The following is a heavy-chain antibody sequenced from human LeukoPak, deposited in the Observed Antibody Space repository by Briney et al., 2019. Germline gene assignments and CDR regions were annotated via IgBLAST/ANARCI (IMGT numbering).Heavy chain of an antibody. V-gene: IGHV1-46*01. CDR3: ARDPAIAAEVLNYGMDV. Sequence: GASVKVSCKASEDTFTRHYIHWVRQAPGQGLEWMGIINPSGGSTSYAQKFQGRVTMTRDTSTSTVYMELSSLRSEDTAVYYCARDPAIAAEVLNYGMDVWGQGTTVTVSS. D-gene: IGHD6-13*01. CDR2: INPSGGST. CDR1: EDTFTRHY. J-gene: IGHJ6*02.